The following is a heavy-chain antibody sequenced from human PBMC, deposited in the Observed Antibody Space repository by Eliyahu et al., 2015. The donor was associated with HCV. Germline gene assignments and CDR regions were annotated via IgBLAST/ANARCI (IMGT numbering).Heavy chain of an antibody. V-gene: IGHV4-34*01. Sequence: QVQLQQWGAGLLKPSETLSLTCAVYGGSFSGYYWXWIRQPPGKGLEWIGETNHSGSTNYNPSLKSRVTISVDTSKNQFSLKLSSVTAADTAVYYCARGYPPRYCSSTSCPNWFDPWGQGTLVTVSS. J-gene: IGHJ5*02. D-gene: IGHD2-2*01. CDR3: ARGYPPRYCSSTSCPNWFDP. CDR2: TNHSGST. CDR1: GGSFSGYY.